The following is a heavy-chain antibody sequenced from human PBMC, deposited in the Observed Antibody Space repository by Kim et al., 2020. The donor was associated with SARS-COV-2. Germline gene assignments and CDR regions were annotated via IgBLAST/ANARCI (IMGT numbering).Heavy chain of an antibody. Sequence: DGGSRYYADSVEGRFTTSRDNAKNMVYLQMNSLRVDDTAIYYCTSIFEYWGQGALVTVSA. J-gene: IGHJ4*02. CDR3: TSIFEY. V-gene: IGHV3-74*01. D-gene: IGHD3-3*02. CDR2: DGGSR.